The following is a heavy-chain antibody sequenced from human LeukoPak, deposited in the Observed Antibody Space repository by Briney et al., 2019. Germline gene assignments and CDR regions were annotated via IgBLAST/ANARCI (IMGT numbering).Heavy chain of an antibody. CDR2: IYTSGST. J-gene: IGHJ4*02. CDR1: GGSISSYY. D-gene: IGHD3-3*01. V-gene: IGHV4-4*07. Sequence: SETLSLTCTVSGGSISSYYWSWIRQPAGKGLEWIGRIYTSGSTNYNPPLKSRVTMSVDTSKNQFSLKLSSVTAADTAVYYCARGVDFWSGITDYFDYWGQGTLVTVSS. CDR3: ARGVDFWSGITDYFDY.